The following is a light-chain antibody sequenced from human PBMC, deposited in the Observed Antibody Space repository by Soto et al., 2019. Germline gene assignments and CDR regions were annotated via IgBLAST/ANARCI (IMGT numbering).Light chain of an antibody. J-gene: IGLJ7*01. CDR2: GNS. CDR3: QSYDSSLSGAV. Sequence: QSVLPQPPSVSGAPGQRVTISCTGSSSNIGAGYDVHWYQQLPGTAPKLLIYGNSNRPSGVPDRFSGSKSGTSASLAITGLKAEDEADYYRQSYDSSLSGAVFGGGTQLTVL. V-gene: IGLV1-40*01. CDR1: SSNIGAGYD.